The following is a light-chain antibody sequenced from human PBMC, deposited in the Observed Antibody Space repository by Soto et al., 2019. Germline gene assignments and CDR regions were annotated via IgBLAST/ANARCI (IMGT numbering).Light chain of an antibody. J-gene: IGKJ1*01. CDR2: FAS. CDR1: QSVSSY. CDR3: QQYYTWPRGT. V-gene: IGKV3-15*01. Sequence: ESVLTQSPGTLSLSPWEREQVYCRASQSVSSYLAWYQQRPGQAPRLLIFFASTRATGVPGRFSGSGSGTDFTLTISSLQSADFGVYYCQQYYTWPRGTFGQGTKVDIK.